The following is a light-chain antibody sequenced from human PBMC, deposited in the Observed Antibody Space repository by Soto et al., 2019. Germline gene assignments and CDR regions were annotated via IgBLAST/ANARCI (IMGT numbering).Light chain of an antibody. V-gene: IGKV3-20*01. CDR3: QQYGSSGRT. CDR1: QSVSSNY. J-gene: IGKJ1*01. CDR2: GAS. Sequence: EIVMTQSPATLSVSPGERATLSCRTSQSVSSNYLAWYQQKPGQAPRLLIYGASSRATGIPDRFSGSGSGTDFTLTISRLEPEDFAVYYCQQYGSSGRTFGQGTKVDIK.